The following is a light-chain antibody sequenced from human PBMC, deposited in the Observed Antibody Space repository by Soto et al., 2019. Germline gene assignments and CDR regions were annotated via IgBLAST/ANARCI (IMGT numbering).Light chain of an antibody. CDR2: DVS. Sequence: QSVLTQPASVSGSPGQSITISCTGTRSDVGGYNYVSWYQQHPGKAPKLMIYDVSNRPSGISNRFSGPKSGNTASLTISGLQTEDEADYYCSSYTRSSSTLVVFGGGTKLTVL. CDR3: SSYTRSSSTLVV. CDR1: RSDVGGYNY. V-gene: IGLV2-14*01. J-gene: IGLJ2*01.